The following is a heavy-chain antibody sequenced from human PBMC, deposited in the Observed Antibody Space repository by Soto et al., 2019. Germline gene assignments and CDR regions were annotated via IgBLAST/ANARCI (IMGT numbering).Heavy chain of an antibody. CDR1: GFTFSVYD. CDR3: ARNFGFWASDI. J-gene: IGHJ3*02. CDR2: ISSRATTI. Sequence: GGSLRLSCAASGFTFSVYDMNWVRQAPGKGLEWVSHISSRATTIYYADSVKGRFTISRDNAKNSLFLQMNGLRAEDTAVYFCARNFGFWASDIWGKGTMVTVSS. D-gene: IGHD3-16*01. V-gene: IGHV3-48*01.